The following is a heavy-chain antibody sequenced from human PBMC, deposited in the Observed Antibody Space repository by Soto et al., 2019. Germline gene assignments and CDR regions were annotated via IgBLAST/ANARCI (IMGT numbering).Heavy chain of an antibody. V-gene: IGHV4-30-4*01. CDR1: GGSISSGDYY. Sequence: SETLSLTCTVSGGSISSGDYYWSWIRQPPGKGLEWIGYIYYSGSTYYNPSPKSRVTISVDTSKNQFSLKLSSVTAADTAVYYCAREGSSSSYYYYGMDVWGQGTTVTVSS. CDR2: IYYSGST. J-gene: IGHJ6*02. CDR3: AREGSSSSYYYYGMDV. D-gene: IGHD6-6*01.